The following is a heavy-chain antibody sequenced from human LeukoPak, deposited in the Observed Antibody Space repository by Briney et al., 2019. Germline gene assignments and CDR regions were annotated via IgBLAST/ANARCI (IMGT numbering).Heavy chain of an antibody. D-gene: IGHD6-19*01. CDR3: AKDISSGWYYYYYGMDV. CDR2: ISWNSGSI. CDR1: GFTFDDYA. V-gene: IGHV3-9*01. Sequence: GGSLSLSCAASGFTFDDYAMHWVRQAPGKGLERVSGISWNSGSIGYADSVKGRFTISRDNAKNSLYLQMNSLRAEDTALYYCAKDISSGWYYYYYGMDVWGQGTTVTVSS. J-gene: IGHJ6*02.